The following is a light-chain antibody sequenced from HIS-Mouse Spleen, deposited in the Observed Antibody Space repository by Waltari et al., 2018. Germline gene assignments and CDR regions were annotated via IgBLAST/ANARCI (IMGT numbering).Light chain of an antibody. V-gene: IGLV1-47*01. J-gene: IGLJ2*01. CDR3: AAWDDSLSGHVV. CDR2: KNN. Sequence: QPVLTHPPSASGTPGQRGPISCSGSISNPETKYVYSYQQHPRPAPKLLIYKNNQRPSGVPDRCSGSKSGTSASLAISGLRSEDEADYYCAAWDDSLSGHVVFGGGTKLTVL. CDR1: ISNPETKY.